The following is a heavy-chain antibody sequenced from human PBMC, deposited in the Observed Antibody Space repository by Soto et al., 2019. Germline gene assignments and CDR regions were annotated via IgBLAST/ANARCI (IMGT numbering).Heavy chain of an antibody. Sequence: QVQLMQSGAEVKQPGASVKVSCKASGYTFTNYSMHWVRQVPGQGLEWMGIINPSGGGPAHAQNCRGRLTTTSDTPTTKIHMELNSLRSEDTAVYWCARSDMGGDGALDVWGQGTMVTVSS. CDR3: ARSDMGGDGALDV. CDR1: GYTFTNYS. J-gene: IGHJ3*01. V-gene: IGHV1-46*03. D-gene: IGHD3-16*01. CDR2: INPSGGGP.